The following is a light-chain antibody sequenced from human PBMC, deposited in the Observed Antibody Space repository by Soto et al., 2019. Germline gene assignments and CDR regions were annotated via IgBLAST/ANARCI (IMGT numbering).Light chain of an antibody. CDR3: QQYTNTNNPWM. J-gene: IGKJ1*01. V-gene: IGKV1-5*01. CDR1: QSISGW. CDR2: NAS. Sequence: DIQMTQSPSTLSASVGDRAPITCRARQSISGWLAWYQQKPGKAPKLLIYNASSLKSGVPSRFSGSGSGTEFTLIISGLQPDDSATYYCQQYTNTNNPWMFGQGTKVDIK.